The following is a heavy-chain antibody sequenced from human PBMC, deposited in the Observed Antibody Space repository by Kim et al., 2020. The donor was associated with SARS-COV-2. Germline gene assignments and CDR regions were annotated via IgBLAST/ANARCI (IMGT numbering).Heavy chain of an antibody. Sequence: SETLSLTCTVSGGSISSSSYYWGWIRQPPGKGLEWIGSIYYSGSTYYNPSLKSRVTISVDTSKNQFSLKLSSVTAADTAVYYCARHSSWYSLWYFDLWGRGTLVTVSS. CDR1: GGSISSSSYY. J-gene: IGHJ2*01. D-gene: IGHD6-13*01. V-gene: IGHV4-39*01. CDR3: ARHSSWYSLWYFDL. CDR2: IYYSGST.